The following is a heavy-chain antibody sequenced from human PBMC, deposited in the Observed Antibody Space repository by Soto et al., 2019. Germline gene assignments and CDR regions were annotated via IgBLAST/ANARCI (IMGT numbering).Heavy chain of an antibody. D-gene: IGHD2-2*01. J-gene: IGHJ6*02. V-gene: IGHV1-3*01. CDR2: INAGNGNT. CDR1: GYTFTSYA. CDR3: ARDIVPADTRYYYYYGMDV. Sequence: ASVKVSCKASGYTFTSYAMHWVRQAPGQRLEWMGWINAGNGNTKYSQKFQGRVTITRDTSASTAYMELSSLRSEDTAVYYCARDIVPADTRYYYYYGMDVWGQGTTVTVSS.